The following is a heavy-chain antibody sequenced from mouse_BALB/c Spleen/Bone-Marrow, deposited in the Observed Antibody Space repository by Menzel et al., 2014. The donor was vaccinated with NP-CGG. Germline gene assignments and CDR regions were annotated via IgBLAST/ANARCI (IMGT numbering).Heavy chain of an antibody. CDR3: ARGTGTYFDV. V-gene: IGHV3-6*02. CDR2: ITYDGSN. Sequence: DVKLVESGPGLVKPSQSLSLTCSVTGFSITSGYYWNWIRQFPGNKLEWMDYITYDGSNNYNPSLKNRLSITRDTSKNQFFLKLNSVTPEDTATYYCARGTGTYFDVWGAGTSVTVSS. D-gene: IGHD4-1*01. CDR1: GFSITSGYY. J-gene: IGHJ1*02.